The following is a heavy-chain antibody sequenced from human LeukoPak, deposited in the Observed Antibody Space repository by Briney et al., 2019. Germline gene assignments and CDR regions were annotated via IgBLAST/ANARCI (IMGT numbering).Heavy chain of an antibody. J-gene: IGHJ4*02. Sequence: ASVKVSCKVSGYTLTELSMHWVRQAPGRGLEWMGGFDPEDGETIYAQKFQGRVTMTEDTSTDTAYMELSSLRSEDTAVYYCARDGSISGYYDILTGMDVDYWGQGTLVTVSS. CDR2: FDPEDGET. CDR1: GYTLTELS. D-gene: IGHD3-9*01. CDR3: ARDGSISGYYDILTGMDVDY. V-gene: IGHV1-24*01.